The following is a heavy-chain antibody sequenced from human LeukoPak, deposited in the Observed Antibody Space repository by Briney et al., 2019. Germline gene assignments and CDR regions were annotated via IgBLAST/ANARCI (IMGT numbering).Heavy chain of an antibody. V-gene: IGHV6-1*01. CDR2: TYYRSRWYH. CDR3: VREVDSHGTLFYYVMDV. J-gene: IGHJ6*02. D-gene: IGHD6-13*01. CDR1: GDSVSSNSAA. Sequence: SQTLSLTCAISGDSVSSNSAAWNWIRQSASRGLEWLGRTYYRSRWYHDYGVSVKSRININPDTSKNQFSLQLNSVSPEDTAVYYCVREVDSHGTLFYYVMDVWGQGTTVTVSS.